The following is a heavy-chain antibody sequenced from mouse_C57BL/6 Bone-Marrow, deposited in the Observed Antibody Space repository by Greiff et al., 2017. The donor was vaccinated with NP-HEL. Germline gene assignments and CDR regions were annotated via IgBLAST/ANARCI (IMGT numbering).Heavy chain of an antibody. V-gene: IGHV1-82*01. CDR1: GYAFSSSW. D-gene: IGHD1-1*01. Sequence: QVQLQQSGPELVKPGASVKISCKASGYAFSSSWMNWVKQRPGKGLEWIGRIYPGDGDTNYNEKFKSKATLTVDKPSSTAYMQLSSLTSEDSAVYYCARDYYGSGYWGQGTTLTVSS. CDR2: IYPGDGDT. J-gene: IGHJ2*01. CDR3: ARDYYGSGY.